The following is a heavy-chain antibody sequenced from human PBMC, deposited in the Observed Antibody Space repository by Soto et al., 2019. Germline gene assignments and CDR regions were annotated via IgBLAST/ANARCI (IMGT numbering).Heavy chain of an antibody. CDR2: ISAYNGKT. D-gene: IGHD4-4*01. CDR1: GYTFSGYG. J-gene: IGHJ6*03. V-gene: IGHV1-18*04. CDR3: AKADSNYAGRFSYYYMDV. Sequence: GASVKVSCKASGYTFSGYGIGWVRQAPGQGLEWMGWISAYNGKTHYSQNFQGKVTMTTDTSTSTAYMELRTLRSDDTAVYYCAKADSNYAGRFSYYYMDVWGNGTLVTVSS.